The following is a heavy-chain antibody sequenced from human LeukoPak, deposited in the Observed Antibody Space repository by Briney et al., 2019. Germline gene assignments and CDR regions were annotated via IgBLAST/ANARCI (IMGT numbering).Heavy chain of an antibody. CDR1: GYTFTSYY. CDR3: ARRADSYDSGGLSLYDAFDI. J-gene: IGHJ3*02. CDR2: INPSGGST. D-gene: IGHD3-22*01. Sequence: ASVKVSCKASGYTFTSYYMHWVRQAPGRGLEWMGIINPSGGSTSYAQKFQGRVTMTRDMSTSTVYMELSSLRSEDTAVYYCARRADSYDSGGLSLYDAFDIWGQGTMVTVSS. V-gene: IGHV1-46*01.